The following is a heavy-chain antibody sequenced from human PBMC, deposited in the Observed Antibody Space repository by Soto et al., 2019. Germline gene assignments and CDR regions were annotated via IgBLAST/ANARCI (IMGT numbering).Heavy chain of an antibody. J-gene: IGHJ4*02. CDR2: ISGSGGST. CDR1: GFTFSSYA. CDR3: EKDLFRITMIVVDY. D-gene: IGHD3-22*01. Sequence: GGSLRLSCAASGFTFSSYAMSWVRQAPGKGLEWVSAISGSGGSTYYADSVKGRFTISRDNSKNTLYLQMNSLRAEDTAVYYCEKDLFRITMIVVDYWGQGTLVTVSS. V-gene: IGHV3-23*01.